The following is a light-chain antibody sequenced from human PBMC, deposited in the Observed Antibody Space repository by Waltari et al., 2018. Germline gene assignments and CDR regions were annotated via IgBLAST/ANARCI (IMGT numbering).Light chain of an antibody. CDR1: QSVSRA. Sequence: IVLTQSPGTLSLSPGERATLSCRASQSVSRALAWYQQKPGQAPRLLIYGASSRATGIPDRFTGSGSGTDFSLTISSLESEDFAVYYCQHYVRLPVTFGQGTNVEIK. J-gene: IGKJ1*01. CDR3: QHYVRLPVT. V-gene: IGKV3-20*01. CDR2: GAS.